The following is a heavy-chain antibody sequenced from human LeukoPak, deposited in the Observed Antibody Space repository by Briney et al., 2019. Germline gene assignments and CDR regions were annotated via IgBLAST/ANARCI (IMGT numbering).Heavy chain of an antibody. V-gene: IGHV3-74*01. CDR1: GFTFSTFW. Sequence: PGGSLRLSCATSGFTFSTFWMHWVRQAPGKGLVWVSRINGDGSSTNSADSVKGRFTISRDNAKNTLYLQMNSLRAEDAAVYYCARQFGSTIDYWGQGTLVTVSS. D-gene: IGHD3-10*01. CDR2: INGDGSST. J-gene: IGHJ4*02. CDR3: ARQFGSTIDY.